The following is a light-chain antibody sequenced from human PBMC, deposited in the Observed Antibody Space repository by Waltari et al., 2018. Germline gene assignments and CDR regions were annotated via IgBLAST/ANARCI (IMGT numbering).Light chain of an antibody. V-gene: IGKV1-39*01. J-gene: IGKJ1*01. Sequence: DIQMTQSPSSLSASVGDTVTVTCRASQNIRTHLNWYQQKPATAPNHLIYAASTLQRGVPSRFSGSASGTDFTLTVSNLQPDDFAIYFCQQSFSSPWTFGQGTRV. CDR2: AAS. CDR1: QNIRTH. CDR3: QQSFSSPWT.